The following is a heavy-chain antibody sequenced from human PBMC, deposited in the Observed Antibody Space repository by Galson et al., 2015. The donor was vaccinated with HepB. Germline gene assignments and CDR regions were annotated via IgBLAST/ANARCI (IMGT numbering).Heavy chain of an antibody. D-gene: IGHD3-16*01. J-gene: IGHJ5*02. Sequence: SLRLSCAGSGFIFRHHAMAWIRQAPGKGLEWVSGINGRGSTRSYSDAVKGRFSISRDNSKDTGFLQMDNLRAEETAVYYCVKEGSWFGGDWFDPWGQGALVTVS. CDR2: INGRGSTR. CDR3: VKEGSWFGGDWFDP. V-gene: IGHV3-23*01. CDR1: GFIFRHHA.